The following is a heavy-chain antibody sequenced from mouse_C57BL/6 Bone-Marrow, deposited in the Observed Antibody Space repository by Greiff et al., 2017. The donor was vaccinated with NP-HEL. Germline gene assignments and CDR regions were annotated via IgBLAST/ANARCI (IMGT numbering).Heavy chain of an antibody. CDR2: ISSGSGTI. CDR1: GFTFSDYG. V-gene: IGHV5-17*01. CDR3: AREGFAY. J-gene: IGHJ3*01. Sequence: EVKLMESGGGLVKPGGSLKLSCAASGFTFSDYGMHWVRQAPEKGLEWVAYISSGSGTIYYADTVKGRFTFPRDNAKNTLILQLTSQGSEDTAMYYCAREGFAYWGQGTLVTVSA.